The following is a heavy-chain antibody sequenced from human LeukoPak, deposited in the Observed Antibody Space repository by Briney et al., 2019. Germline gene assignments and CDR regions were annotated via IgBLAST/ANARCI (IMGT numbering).Heavy chain of an antibody. J-gene: IGHJ4*02. Sequence: GGSLKLSCAASGFTFSSYEMNWVRQAPGKGLEWVSYISTSGSPIYYGNSVKGRFTISRDNAKNSLYLQMNSLRAEDTALYYCARRGFYDTSGYLFDHWGQGTLVTVSS. CDR1: GFTFSSYE. CDR3: ARRGFYDTSGYLFDH. D-gene: IGHD3-22*01. CDR2: ISTSGSPI. V-gene: IGHV3-48*03.